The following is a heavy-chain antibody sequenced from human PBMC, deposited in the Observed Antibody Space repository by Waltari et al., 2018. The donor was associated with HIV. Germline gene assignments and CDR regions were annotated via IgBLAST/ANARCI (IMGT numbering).Heavy chain of an antibody. CDR2: IRNKPSSDTT. Sequence: EVQLVESGGGLVQPGGSLRLSCAASGLAFSDYHMDWVRQAPGKGLGWVGRIRNKPSSDTTEYAASVKGRFSISRDDSRNSLYLQMNSLKTEDTAVYYCTTSAIGNIFDNWGQGTLVTVSS. D-gene: IGHD1-1*01. CDR3: TTSAIGNIFDN. V-gene: IGHV3-72*01. J-gene: IGHJ4*02. CDR1: GLAFSDYH.